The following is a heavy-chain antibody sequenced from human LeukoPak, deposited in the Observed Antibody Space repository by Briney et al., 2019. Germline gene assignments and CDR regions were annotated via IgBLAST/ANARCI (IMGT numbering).Heavy chain of an antibody. Sequence: GGSLRLSCAASGFTFSSYAMSWVRQAPGKGLEWVSAISGSGGSTYYADSVKGRFTISRDNSKNTLYLQMNSLRAEDTAVYYCAKADYSSSSPNYYYYGMDVWGQGTTVTVSS. V-gene: IGHV3-23*01. CDR1: GFTFSSYA. J-gene: IGHJ6*02. CDR2: ISGSGGST. D-gene: IGHD6-6*01. CDR3: AKADYSSSSPNYYYYGMDV.